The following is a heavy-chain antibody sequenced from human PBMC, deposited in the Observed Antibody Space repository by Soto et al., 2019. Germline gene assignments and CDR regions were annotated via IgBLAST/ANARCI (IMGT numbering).Heavy chain of an antibody. J-gene: IGHJ4*02. CDR1: GYTFTSYG. D-gene: IGHD1-1*01. V-gene: IGHV1-18*01. CDR3: ARGRYGDY. CDR2: SSAHNGNT. Sequence: QVHLVQSGAEVKKPGSSVKVSCKASGYTFTSYGITWVRQAPGQGLEWTGWSSAHNGNTDYAQKLQGRVIVARDTSTSTAYMELRSLRSDDTAVYYCARGRYGDYWGQGPLVPVSS.